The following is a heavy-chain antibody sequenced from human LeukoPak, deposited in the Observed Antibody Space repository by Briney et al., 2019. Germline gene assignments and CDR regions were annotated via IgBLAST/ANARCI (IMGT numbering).Heavy chain of an antibody. Sequence: ASVKVSCKASGYTFIDYYMHWVRQAPGQGLEWMGWINPNSGGTNYAQKFQGRVTMTRDTSISTAYMELSRLRSDDTAVYYCARDTTLEWHIKSWFDPWGQGTLVTVSS. J-gene: IGHJ5*02. CDR2: INPNSGGT. CDR3: ARDTTLEWHIKSWFDP. CDR1: GYTFIDYY. D-gene: IGHD3-3*01. V-gene: IGHV1-2*02.